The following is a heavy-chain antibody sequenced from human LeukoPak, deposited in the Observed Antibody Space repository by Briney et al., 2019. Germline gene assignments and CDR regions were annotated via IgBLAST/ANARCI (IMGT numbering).Heavy chain of an antibody. CDR2: IGPTGTDR. J-gene: IGHJ4*02. V-gene: IGHV3-21*01. CDR1: GFTFSSCG. CDR3: ASHAESSSS. D-gene: IGHD6-13*01. Sequence: PGGSLRLSCAASGFTFSSCGFNWVRQAPGKGLEWVSSIGPTGTDRYYADSVRGRFTISRDNAKNSLYLQMNSLRAEDTAVYYCASHAESSSSWGQGTLVTVSS.